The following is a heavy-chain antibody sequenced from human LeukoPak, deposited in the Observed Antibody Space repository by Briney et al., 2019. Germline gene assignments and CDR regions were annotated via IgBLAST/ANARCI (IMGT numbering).Heavy chain of an antibody. D-gene: IGHD2-15*01. Sequence: GGSLRLSCAASGFTFDDYAMHWVRQAPGKGLEWVSGISWNSGSIGYADSVKGRFTISRDNAKNSLYLQMNSLRAEDTALYYCAKGGYCSGGSCYLDYWGQGTLVTVSS. CDR1: GFTFDDYA. CDR3: AKGGYCSGGSCYLDY. J-gene: IGHJ4*02. V-gene: IGHV3-9*01. CDR2: ISWNSGSI.